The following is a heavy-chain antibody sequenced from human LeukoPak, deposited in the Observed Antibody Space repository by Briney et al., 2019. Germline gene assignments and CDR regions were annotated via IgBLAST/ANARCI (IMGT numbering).Heavy chain of an antibody. D-gene: IGHD3-10*01. CDR2: IYHSGNI. CDR1: GGSFSSGGYS. Sequence: PSETLSLTCAISGGSFSSGGYSWNWIRQPPGKGLEWIGYIYHSGNIYYNPSLQSRVTISVDWSKSQFSLELNSVTAADTAVYYCARASKPGTMVRNWFDPWGQGTLVTVSS. J-gene: IGHJ5*02. CDR3: ARASKPGTMVRNWFDP. V-gene: IGHV4-30-2*01.